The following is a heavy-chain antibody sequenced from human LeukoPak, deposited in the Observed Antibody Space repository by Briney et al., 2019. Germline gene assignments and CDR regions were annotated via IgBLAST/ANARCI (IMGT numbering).Heavy chain of an antibody. CDR1: GGSISSYY. CDR2: IYYSGIT. CDR3: ARETIIVGRAEFGP. J-gene: IGHJ5*02. D-gene: IGHD3-22*01. V-gene: IGHV4-59*01. Sequence: SETLSLTCTVSGGSISSYYWSWIRQPPGKGLEWIGYIYYSGITNYNPSLKSRVTISVDTSKNQFSLKLSSVTAADTAVYYCARETIIVGRAEFGPWGQGTLVTVSS.